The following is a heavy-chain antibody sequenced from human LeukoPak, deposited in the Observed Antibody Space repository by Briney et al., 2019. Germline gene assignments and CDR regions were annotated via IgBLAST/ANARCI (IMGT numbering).Heavy chain of an antibody. CDR2: IYYSGST. CDR3: ASRPYSGRHYYFDY. CDR1: GGSISSSSYY. Sequence: SETLSLACTVSGGSISSSSYYWGWIRQPPGKGLEWIESIYYSGSTYYNPSLKSRVTISVDTSKNQFSLKLSSVTTADTAVYYCASRPYSGRHYYFDYWGQGTLVTVSS. J-gene: IGHJ4*02. V-gene: IGHV4-39*07. D-gene: IGHD1-26*01.